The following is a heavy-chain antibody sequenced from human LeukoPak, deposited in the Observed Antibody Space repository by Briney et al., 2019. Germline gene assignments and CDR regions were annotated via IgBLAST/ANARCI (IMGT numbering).Heavy chain of an antibody. CDR2: IIPIIGVT. CDR1: GDIFSSYT. CDR3: ARGLTGAPPTYKYNAMDV. D-gene: IGHD1-20*01. Sequence: SVKVSCKASGDIFSSYTFSWVRQAPGQGLEWMGRIIPIIGVTNYAQTSRGRVSITADKSTSTAYVLLSGLSSDDTAVYYCARGLTGAPPTYKYNAMDVWGQGTTATVS. V-gene: IGHV1-69*02. J-gene: IGHJ6*02.